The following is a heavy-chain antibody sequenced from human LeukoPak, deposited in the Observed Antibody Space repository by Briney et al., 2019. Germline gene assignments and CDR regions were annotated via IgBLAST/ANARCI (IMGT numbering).Heavy chain of an antibody. CDR3: ARLKEGIDY. D-gene: IGHD3-10*01. CDR1: GGSFSGYY. V-gene: IGHV4-34*01. J-gene: IGHJ4*02. Sequence: SETLSLTCAVYGGSFSGYYWTRIRQPPGKGLEWIGEINHRESTNYNPSLKSRVTISIDTSTNQFSLRLSSVTAADTAVYFCARLKEGIDYWGQGTLVTVSS. CDR2: INHREST.